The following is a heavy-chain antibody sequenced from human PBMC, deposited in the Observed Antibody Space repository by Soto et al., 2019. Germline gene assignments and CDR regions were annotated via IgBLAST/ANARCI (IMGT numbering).Heavy chain of an antibody. Sequence: PSETLSLTCTVSGGSISSSSYYWGWIRQPPGKGLEWIGSIYYSGSTYYNPSLKSRVTISVDTSKNQFSLKLSSVTAADTAVYYCARLGLTSIAAAYFDYWGQGTLVTVSS. CDR2: IYYSGST. D-gene: IGHD6-13*01. CDR3: ARLGLTSIAAAYFDY. V-gene: IGHV4-39*01. J-gene: IGHJ4*02. CDR1: GGSISSSSYY.